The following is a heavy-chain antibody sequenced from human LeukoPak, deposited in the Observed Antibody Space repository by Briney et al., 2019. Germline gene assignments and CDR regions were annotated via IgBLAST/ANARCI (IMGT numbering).Heavy chain of an antibody. CDR2: IYYSGST. J-gene: IGHJ4*02. CDR1: GGSISNRSYH. V-gene: IGHV4-61*05. Sequence: SETLSLTCTVSGGSISNRSYHWGWIRQPPGKGLEWIGYIYYSGSTNYNPSLKSRVTISVDMFKDQFSLKLTSVTAADTAVYYCARRAVRAQLGVTRNRVDFWGQGTLVTVSS. CDR3: ARRAVRAQLGVTRNRVDF. D-gene: IGHD3-10*01.